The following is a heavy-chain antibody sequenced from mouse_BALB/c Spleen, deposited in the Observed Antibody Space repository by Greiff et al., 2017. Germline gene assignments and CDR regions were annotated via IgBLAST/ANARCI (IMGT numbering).Heavy chain of an antibody. CDR1: GFSLTGYG. J-gene: IGHJ3*01. V-gene: IGHV2-6-7*01. CDR2: IWGDGST. D-gene: IGHD4-1*01. Sequence: VQLQQSGPGLVAPSQSLSITCTVSGFSLTGYGVNWVRQPPGKGLEWLGMIWGDGSTDYNSAIKSRLSISKDNSKSQVFLKMNSLQTDDTARYYCARGNNWVEFAYWGQGTLVTVSA. CDR3: ARGNNWVEFAY.